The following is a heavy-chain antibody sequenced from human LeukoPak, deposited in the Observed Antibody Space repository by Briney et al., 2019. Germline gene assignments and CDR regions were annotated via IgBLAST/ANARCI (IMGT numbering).Heavy chain of an antibody. J-gene: IGHJ6*03. CDR2: INPNSGGT. CDR3: ASHVAAAGTDRRYYYYYMDV. CDR1: GYTFTGYY. D-gene: IGHD6-13*01. Sequence: ASVKVSCKASGYTFTGYYMHWVRQAPGQGLEWMGWINPNSGGTNYAQKFQGRVTMTRDTSISTAYMELSRLRSDDTAVYYCASHVAAAGTDRRYYYYYMDVWGKGTTVTVSS. V-gene: IGHV1-2*02.